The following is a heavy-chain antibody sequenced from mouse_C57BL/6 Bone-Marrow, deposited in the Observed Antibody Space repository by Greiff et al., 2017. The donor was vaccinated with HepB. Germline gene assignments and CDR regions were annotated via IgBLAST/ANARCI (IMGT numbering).Heavy chain of an antibody. V-gene: IGHV5-17*01. CDR1: GFTFSDYG. CDR3: ARGGLGRGDY. J-gene: IGHJ2*01. D-gene: IGHD4-1*01. CDR2: ISSGSSTI. Sequence: DVMLVESGGGLVKPGGSLKLSCAASGFTFSDYGMHWVRQAPEKGLEWVAYISSGSSTIYYADTVKGRFTISSDNAKNTLFLQMTSLRSEDTAMYYCARGGLGRGDYWGQGTTLTVSS.